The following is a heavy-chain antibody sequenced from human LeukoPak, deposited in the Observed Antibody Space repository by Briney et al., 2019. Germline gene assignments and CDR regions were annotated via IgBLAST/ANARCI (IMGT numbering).Heavy chain of an antibody. Sequence: GGSLRLSCAASGFTFNNYVMHWVRQAPGKGLEWVAVMSIDGNIKLYADSVRGRFTISRDNSRNTLYLQLNSLRAEDTAVYYCTRDPIMGVPDYFDYWGQGTLVAVSS. CDR2: MSIDGNIK. J-gene: IGHJ4*02. CDR3: TRDPIMGVPDYFDY. CDR1: GFTFNNYV. D-gene: IGHD1-26*01. V-gene: IGHV3-30*04.